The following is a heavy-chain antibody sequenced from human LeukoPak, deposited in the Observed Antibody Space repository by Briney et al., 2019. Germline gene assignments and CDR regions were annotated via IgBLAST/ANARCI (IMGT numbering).Heavy chain of an antibody. CDR3: ASELRYFDWLDAFDI. J-gene: IGHJ3*02. V-gene: IGHV3-7*03. CDR1: GFTFSSYW. Sequence: GGSLRLSCAASGFTFSSYWMSGVRQAPGKGLEWVTNIKQDGSEKYYVDSVKGRFTISRDNAKNSLYLQMNSLRAEDTAVYYCASELRYFDWLDAFDIWGQGTMVTVSS. D-gene: IGHD3-9*01. CDR2: IKQDGSEK.